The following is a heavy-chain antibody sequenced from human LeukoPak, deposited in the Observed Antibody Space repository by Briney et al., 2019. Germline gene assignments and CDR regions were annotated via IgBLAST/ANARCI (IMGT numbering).Heavy chain of an antibody. Sequence: PGGSLRLSCAASGFTFTSYWMHWVRQAPGKGLVWASRINTDGSSTSYADSVKGRFTISRDNAKNTLYLQMSSLRAEDTAVYYCARALAVAGTGGFDPWGQGTLVTVSS. CDR2: INTDGSST. CDR1: GFTFTSYW. J-gene: IGHJ5*02. CDR3: ARALAVAGTGGFDP. D-gene: IGHD6-19*01. V-gene: IGHV3-74*01.